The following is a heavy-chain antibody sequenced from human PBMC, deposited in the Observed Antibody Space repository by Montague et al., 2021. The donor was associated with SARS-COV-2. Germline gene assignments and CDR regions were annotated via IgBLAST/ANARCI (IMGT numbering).Heavy chain of an antibody. CDR1: GGSISSGGYY. CDR3: ARATRSIVVLNWFDP. V-gene: IGHV4-31*03. CDR2: IYYSGST. J-gene: IGHJ5*02. Sequence: TLSLTCTVSGGSISSGGYYWSWIRQHPGKGLEWIGYIYYSGSTYYXXXLKSRVTISVDTSKNQFSLKLSSVTAADAAVYYCARATRSIVVLNWFDPWGRGTLVTVSS. D-gene: IGHD3-22*01.